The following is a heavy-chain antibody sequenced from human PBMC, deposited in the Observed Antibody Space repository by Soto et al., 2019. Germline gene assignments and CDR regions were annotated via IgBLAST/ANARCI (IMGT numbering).Heavy chain of an antibody. V-gene: IGHV3-33*01. CDR1: GFTFSSYG. CDR3: ARDVNYDFSPVRRLNWFDP. CDR2: IWYDGSNK. Sequence: GGSLRLSCAASGFTFSSYGMHWVRQAPGKGLEWVAVIWYDGSNKYYADSVKGRFTISRDNSKNTLYLQMNSLRAEDTAVYYCARDVNYDFSPVRRLNWFDPWGQGTLVTVSS. J-gene: IGHJ5*02. D-gene: IGHD3-3*01.